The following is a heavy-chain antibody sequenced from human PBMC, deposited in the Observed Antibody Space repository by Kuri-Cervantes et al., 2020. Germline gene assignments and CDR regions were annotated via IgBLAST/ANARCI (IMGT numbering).Heavy chain of an antibody. Sequence: GSLRLSCAVSGYSISSGYYWGWIRQPPGKGLEWIGSIYHSGSTYYNPSLKSRVTISVDTSKNQFSLKLSSVTAADTAVYYCAKQTANWGSDDCWGQGTLVTVSS. CDR2: IYHSGST. D-gene: IGHD7-27*01. J-gene: IGHJ4*02. V-gene: IGHV4-38-2*01. CDR3: AKQTANWGSDDC. CDR1: GYSISSGYY.